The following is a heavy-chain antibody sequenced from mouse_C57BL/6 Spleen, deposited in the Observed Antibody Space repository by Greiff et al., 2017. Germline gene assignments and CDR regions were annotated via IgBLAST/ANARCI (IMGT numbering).Heavy chain of an antibody. CDR2: INPGSGGT. V-gene: IGHV1-54*01. Sequence: QVQLQQSGAELVRPGTSVKVSCKASGYAFTNYLIEWVKQRPGQGLEWIGVINPGSGGTNYNEKFKGKATLTADKSSSTAYMQLSSLTSEDSAVYFCARWGADWGQGTLVTVSA. CDR1: GYAFTNYL. J-gene: IGHJ3*01. CDR3: ARWGAD.